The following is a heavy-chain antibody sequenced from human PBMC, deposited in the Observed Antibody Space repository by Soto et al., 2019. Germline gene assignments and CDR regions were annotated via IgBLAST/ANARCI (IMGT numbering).Heavy chain of an antibody. CDR3: ARDLRQLVRDYYYGMDV. J-gene: IGHJ6*02. CDR2: ISSSSSYI. D-gene: IGHD6-6*01. V-gene: IGHV3-21*01. Sequence: LRLSCAASGFTFSSYSMNWVRQAPGKGLEWVSSISSSSSYIYYADSVKGRFTISRDDAKNSLYLQMNSLRAEDTAVYYCARDLRQLVRDYYYGMDVWGQGTTVTVSS. CDR1: GFTFSSYS.